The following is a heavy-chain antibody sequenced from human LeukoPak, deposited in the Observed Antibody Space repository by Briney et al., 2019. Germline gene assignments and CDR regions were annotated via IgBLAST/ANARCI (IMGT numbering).Heavy chain of an antibody. CDR2: VYYSGST. CDR3: ARESRGIAAAANWFDP. Sequence: SETLSLTCTVSGGSISSYYWSWIRQPPGKGLEWIGYVYYSGSTNYNPSLKSRVTISVDTSKNQFSLKLSSVTAADTAVYYCARESRGIAAAANWFDPWGQGTLVTVSS. CDR1: GGSISSYY. D-gene: IGHD6-13*01. V-gene: IGHV4-59*01. J-gene: IGHJ5*02.